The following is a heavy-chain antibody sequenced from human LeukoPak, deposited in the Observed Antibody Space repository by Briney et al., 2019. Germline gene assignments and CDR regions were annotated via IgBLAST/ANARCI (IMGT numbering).Heavy chain of an antibody. Sequence: SVKVSCKASGGTFSSYAINWVRQAPGQGLEWMGGIIPIFGTANYAQKFQGRVTITTDESTSTAYMELSSLRSEDTAVYYCARVGRQVVPAALYYYYYMNVWGKGTTVTVSS. V-gene: IGHV1-69*05. D-gene: IGHD2-2*01. CDR1: GGTFSSYA. J-gene: IGHJ6*03. CDR2: IIPIFGTA. CDR3: ARVGRQVVPAALYYYYYMNV.